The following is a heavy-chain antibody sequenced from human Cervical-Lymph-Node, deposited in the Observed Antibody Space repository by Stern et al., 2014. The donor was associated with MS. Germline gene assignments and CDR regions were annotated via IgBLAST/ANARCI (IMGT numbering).Heavy chain of an antibody. V-gene: IGHV3-33*01. CDR2: IWYDGSNP. J-gene: IGHJ4*02. CDR1: GFSFSRYA. D-gene: IGHD6-13*01. CDR3: ASAYSSSHYYFDY. Sequence: VHLVASGGGVVQPGRSLRLSCAASGFSFSRYAMHWVRQAPGKGLEWVALIWYDGSNPYYADSGTGRFTISRDNFKNTLYLQMNSLRAEDTAVYYCASAYSSSHYYFDYWGQGTLVTVSS.